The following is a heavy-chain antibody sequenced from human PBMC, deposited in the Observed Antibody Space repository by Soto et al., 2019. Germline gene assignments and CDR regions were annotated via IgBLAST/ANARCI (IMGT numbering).Heavy chain of an antibody. V-gene: IGHV4-34*01. Sequence: SETLSLTCAVYGGSFSGYYWSWIRQPPGKGLEWIGEINHSGSTNYNPSLKSRVTISVDTSKNQFSPKLSSVTAADTAVYYCAATYDYVWGSYRPKFDYWGQGTLVTVSS. CDR1: GGSFSGYY. D-gene: IGHD3-16*02. J-gene: IGHJ4*02. CDR3: AATYDYVWGSYRPKFDY. CDR2: INHSGST.